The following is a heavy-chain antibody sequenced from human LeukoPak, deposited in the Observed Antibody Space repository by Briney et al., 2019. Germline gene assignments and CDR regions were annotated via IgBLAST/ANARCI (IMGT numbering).Heavy chain of an antibody. CDR1: GFTFSSYT. V-gene: IGHV3-21*01. D-gene: IGHD5-18*01. Sequence: GGSLRLSCAASGFTFSSYTMNWLRQAPGKGLEWVSSISSSSSYIYYADSVKGRFTISRDNAKNSLYLQMNSLRGEDTAVYYCARDKGSYDSDFWGQGTLVTVSS. CDR3: ARDKGSYDSDF. J-gene: IGHJ4*02. CDR2: ISSSSSYI.